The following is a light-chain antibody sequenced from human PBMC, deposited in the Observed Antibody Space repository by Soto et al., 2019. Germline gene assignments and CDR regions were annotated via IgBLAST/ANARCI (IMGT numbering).Light chain of an antibody. CDR2: DVG. Sequence: QSALTQPASVSGSPGQSITISCTGSRSDIGGYNYVSWYQQYPGKAPKLIIYDVGNRPSGVSDRFSGSKSGNTASLTISGLQAEDEADYYCSSYVSGNTLEFGGGTKLTVL. CDR1: RSDIGGYNY. J-gene: IGLJ2*01. CDR3: SSYVSGNTLE. V-gene: IGLV2-14*01.